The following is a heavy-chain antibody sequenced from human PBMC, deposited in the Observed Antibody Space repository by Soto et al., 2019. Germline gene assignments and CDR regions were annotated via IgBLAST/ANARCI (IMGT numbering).Heavy chain of an antibody. CDR2: INHSGST. J-gene: IGHJ2*01. CDR3: ARGGTGDIVVVPAASNARYFDL. D-gene: IGHD2-2*01. Sequence: QVQLQQWGAGLLKPSETLPLTCAVYGGSFSGYYWSWIRQPPGKGLEWIGEINHSGSTNYNPSLKSRVTISVDTSKNQFSLKLSSVTAADTAVYYCARGGTGDIVVVPAASNARYFDLWGRGTLVTVSS. V-gene: IGHV4-34*01. CDR1: GGSFSGYY.